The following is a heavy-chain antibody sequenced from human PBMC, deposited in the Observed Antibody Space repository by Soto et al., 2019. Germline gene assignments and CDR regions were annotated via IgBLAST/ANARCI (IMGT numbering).Heavy chain of an antibody. CDR1: NDSINSDKYY. CDR2: IYYSGSA. D-gene: IGHD2-8*01. V-gene: IGHV4-39*01. CDR3: GRQEGLATILYNFDF. Sequence: ASETLCLTCSVSNDSINSDKYYWSLIRQPPGKGLEWIGSIYYSGSAYYNPSLQTRVTISLDTSKSQFSRKPNSVTAADSAVYFRGRQEGLATILYNFDFWGRGALVPVS. J-gene: IGHJ4*02.